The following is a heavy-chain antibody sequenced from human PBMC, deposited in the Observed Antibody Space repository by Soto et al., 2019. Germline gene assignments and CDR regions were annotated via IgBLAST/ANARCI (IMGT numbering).Heavy chain of an antibody. CDR3: ARDMGVSSGYDGFDI. D-gene: IGHD5-12*01. J-gene: IGHJ3*02. V-gene: IGHV4-61*08. CDR1: GGSISRGDYY. CDR2: VFYSGSA. Sequence: SETLSLTCTVSGGSISRGDYYWSWIRQPPGKGLEWVGYVFYSGSARYNPSLRSRVTISKDTAKNQFSLKVTSVTPADTAVYYCARDMGVSSGYDGFDIWGQGTMVT.